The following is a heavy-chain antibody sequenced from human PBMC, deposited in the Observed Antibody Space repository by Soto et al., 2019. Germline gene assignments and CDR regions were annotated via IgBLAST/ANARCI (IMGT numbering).Heavy chain of an antibody. Sequence: GGSLRLSCAASGFTFSSYAMHWVRQAPGKGLEYVSAISSNGGSTYYANSGKGRFNISRDNSKNTLYLQMGSLRAEDMAVYYCARGVTYYDFWSGYYTLTPGGYYYMDVWGKGTTVTVSS. D-gene: IGHD3-3*01. CDR1: GFTFSSYA. CDR3: ARGVTYYDFWSGYYTLTPGGYYYMDV. CDR2: ISSNGGST. V-gene: IGHV3-64*01. J-gene: IGHJ6*03.